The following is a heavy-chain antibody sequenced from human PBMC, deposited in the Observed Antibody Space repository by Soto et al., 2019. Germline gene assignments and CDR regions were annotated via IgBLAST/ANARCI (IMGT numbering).Heavy chain of an antibody. CDR1: GYTFTNYG. CDR3: APHTLDTGMPSGY. J-gene: IGHJ4*02. D-gene: IGHD5-18*01. Sequence: QVQLVQSGAEVREPGASVKVSCKASGYTFTNYGVSWVRQAPGQGLEWMGWIGGYKGNTNYAQKHQGRVTLTTDTSTSTGYMELRSMRSDDTAVYYCAPHTLDTGMPSGYWGQGTLVTVSS. V-gene: IGHV1-18*01. CDR2: IGGYKGNT.